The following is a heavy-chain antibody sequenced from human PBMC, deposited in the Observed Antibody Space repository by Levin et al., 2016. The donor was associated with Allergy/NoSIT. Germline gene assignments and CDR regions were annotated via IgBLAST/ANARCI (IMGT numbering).Heavy chain of an antibody. Sequence: GESLKISCAPSRFTFSAYAMIWVRQAPGKGLEWVSLISGSGGSTYYADSVKGRFTISRDNSKNTLYLQMNSLRAEDTAVYYCAKGLRFFPFDYWGQGTLVTVSS. D-gene: IGHD2-15*01. V-gene: IGHV3-23*01. J-gene: IGHJ4*02. CDR2: ISGSGGST. CDR1: RFTFSAYA. CDR3: AKGLRFFPFDY.